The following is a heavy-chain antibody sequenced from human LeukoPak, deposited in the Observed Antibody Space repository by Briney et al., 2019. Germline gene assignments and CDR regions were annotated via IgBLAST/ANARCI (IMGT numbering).Heavy chain of an antibody. D-gene: IGHD4-11*01. V-gene: IGHV1-2*02. CDR3: ARYLHPLDY. Sequence: ASVKLSFKASVSTGTIIYVHWGRHAPGQGLEWMGWINPNTGGTHYAQRFQGRVTMTSDTSISTTYTQMRRVRSDDTAVYYCARYLHPLDYWGQGTLVTVSS. J-gene: IGHJ4*02. CDR1: VSTGTIIY. CDR2: INPNTGGT.